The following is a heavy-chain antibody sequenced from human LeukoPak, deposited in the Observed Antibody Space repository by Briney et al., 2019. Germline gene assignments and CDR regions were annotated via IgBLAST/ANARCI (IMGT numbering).Heavy chain of an antibody. CDR2: IYYSGST. Sequence: SETLSLTCTVSGGSISSSSYYWGWIRQPPGKGMEWIGNIYYSGSTYYKPSLKSRLTISVDTSKNQFSLKLSSVTATDTAVYYCASLVPPGWFDPWGQGTLVTVSS. CDR1: GGSISSSSYY. CDR3: ASLVPPGWFDP. V-gene: IGHV4-39*01. J-gene: IGHJ5*02. D-gene: IGHD1-14*01.